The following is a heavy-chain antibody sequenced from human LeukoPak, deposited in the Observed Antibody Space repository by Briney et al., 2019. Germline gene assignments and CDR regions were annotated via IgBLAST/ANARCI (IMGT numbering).Heavy chain of an antibody. D-gene: IGHD3-3*01. CDR1: GFTFSSYA. Sequence: GGSLRLSCAASGFTFSSYAMSWVRQAPGKGLECISGFSGSGGSTYYADSVKGRFTISRDNSKNTLYLKMNSLRAEDTAVYYCTTEITIFGVVITGLDYWGHGTPVTVSS. J-gene: IGHJ4*01. V-gene: IGHV3-23*01. CDR3: TTEITIFGVVITGLDY. CDR2: FSGSGGST.